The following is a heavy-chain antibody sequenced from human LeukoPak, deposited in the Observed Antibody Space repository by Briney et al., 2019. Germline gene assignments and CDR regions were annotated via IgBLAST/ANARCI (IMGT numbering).Heavy chain of an antibody. CDR2: ISGSGGST. J-gene: IGHJ1*01. D-gene: IGHD6-19*01. Sequence: PGGSLRLSCAASGFTFSSYAMSWVRQAPGKGLEWVSAISGSGGSTYYADSVKGRFTISRDNSKNTLYLQMNSLRAEDTAVYYCAKDGDSSGWPEYFQHWGQGTLVTVSS. V-gene: IGHV3-23*01. CDR3: AKDGDSSGWPEYFQH. CDR1: GFTFSSYA.